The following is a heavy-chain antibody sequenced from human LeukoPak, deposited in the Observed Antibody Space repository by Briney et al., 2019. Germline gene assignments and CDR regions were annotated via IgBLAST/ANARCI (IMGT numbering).Heavy chain of an antibody. Sequence: GASVKVSCKASGYTFTSYGISWVRQAPGQGLEWMGWISAYNGNTNYAQKLQGRVTMTTDTSTSTAYMELRSLRSDDTAVYYCARDEPARPRDAGFDPWGQGTLVTVSS. J-gene: IGHJ5*02. CDR1: GYTFTSYG. V-gene: IGHV1-18*01. CDR2: ISAYNGNT. D-gene: IGHD1-14*01. CDR3: ARDEPARPRDAGFDP.